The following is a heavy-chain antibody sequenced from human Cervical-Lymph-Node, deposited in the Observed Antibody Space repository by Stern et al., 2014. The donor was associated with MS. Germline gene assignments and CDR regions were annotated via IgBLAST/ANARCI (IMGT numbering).Heavy chain of an antibody. CDR2: TYYRSKWYN. V-gene: IGHV6-1*01. D-gene: IGHD6-6*01. CDR3: ARDRVSPAKYSSSSRFDY. CDR1: GDSVSSNSAA. J-gene: IGHJ4*02. Sequence: QVQLVQSGPGLVKPSQTLSLTCAISGDSVSSNSAAWNWIRQSPSRGLEWLGRTYYRSKWYNDYAVSVKSRITINPDTSKNQFSLQLNSVTPEDTAVYYCARDRVSPAKYSSSSRFDYWGQGTLVTVSS.